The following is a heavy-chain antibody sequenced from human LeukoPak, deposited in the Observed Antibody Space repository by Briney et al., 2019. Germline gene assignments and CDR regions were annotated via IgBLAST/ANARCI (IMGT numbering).Heavy chain of an antibody. CDR2: MNPNSGNT. J-gene: IGHJ3*02. V-gene: IGHV1-8*03. D-gene: IGHD6-13*01. CDR3: ASGGRIAAAGITRGLFDI. Sequence: ASVKVSCKASGYTFTSYDINWVRQATGQGLEWMGWMNPNSGNTGYAQKFQGRVTITRNTSISTAYMELSSLRSEDTAVYYCASGGRIAAAGITRGLFDIWGQGTMVTVSS. CDR1: GYTFTSYD.